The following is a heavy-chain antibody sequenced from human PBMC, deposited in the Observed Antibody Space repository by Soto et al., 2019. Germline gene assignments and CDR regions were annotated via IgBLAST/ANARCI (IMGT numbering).Heavy chain of an antibody. CDR3: ARDLVPKSSGFFPFDY. CDR2: ISAFNGKT. Sequence: QIQLVQSGAEVKKPGASVKVSCKASGYTFNIYGINWVRQAPGQGLEWMGWISAFNGKTNYAQNVQGRVTMTTDTATSTAYVELRSLRPDDTAVYYWARDLVPKSSGFFPFDYWGHGTRVSVSS. J-gene: IGHJ4*01. V-gene: IGHV1-18*01. D-gene: IGHD3-22*01. CDR1: GYTFNIYG.